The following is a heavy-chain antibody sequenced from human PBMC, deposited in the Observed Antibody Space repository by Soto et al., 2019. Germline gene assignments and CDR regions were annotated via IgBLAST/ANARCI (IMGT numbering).Heavy chain of an antibody. Sequence: SETLSLTCTASGGSISSYYWSWIRQPPGKGLEWIGYIYYSGSTNYNPSLKSRVTISVDTSKNQFSLKLSSVTAADTAVYYCARRLTQVRYFERGSWFDPWGQGTLVTVS. D-gene: IGHD3-9*01. J-gene: IGHJ5*02. V-gene: IGHV4-59*01. CDR2: IYYSGST. CDR1: GGSISSYY. CDR3: ARRLTQVRYFERGSWFDP.